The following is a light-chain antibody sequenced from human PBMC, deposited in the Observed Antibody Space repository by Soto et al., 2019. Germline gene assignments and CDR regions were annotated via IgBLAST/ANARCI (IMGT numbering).Light chain of an antibody. CDR1: SSDIGAYNY. CDR2: EVS. Sequence: QSVLTQPASVSGSPGQSITISCTGTSSDIGAYNYVSWYQQHPGRAPKLMIYEVSHRPSGVSNRFSGSKSGNTASLTISGLQAEVEADYYCSSYTSTSTVIFGGRTKLTVL. V-gene: IGLV2-14*01. CDR3: SSYTSTSTVI. J-gene: IGLJ2*01.